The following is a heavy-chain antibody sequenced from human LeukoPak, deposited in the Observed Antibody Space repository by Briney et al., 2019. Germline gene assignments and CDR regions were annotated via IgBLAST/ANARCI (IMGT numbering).Heavy chain of an antibody. Sequence: SQTLSLTCVISGDSVSSNSAAWNWIRQSPSRGLEWLGRTYYRSKWYNEYAVSVKGRITFNPDTSKNQFSLQLNSVTPEDTAIYYCARDLSMRFDPWGQGTPVTVSS. D-gene: IGHD3-3*02. J-gene: IGHJ5*02. CDR2: TYYRSKWYN. CDR3: ARDLSMRFDP. V-gene: IGHV6-1*01. CDR1: GDSVSSNSAA.